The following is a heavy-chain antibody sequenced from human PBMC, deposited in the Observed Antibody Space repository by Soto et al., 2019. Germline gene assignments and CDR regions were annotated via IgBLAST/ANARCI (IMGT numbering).Heavy chain of an antibody. D-gene: IGHD6-25*01. CDR1: GFTFSSYG. J-gene: IGHJ6*02. Sequence: PGGSLTLSCAASGFTFSSYGMHWGRQAPGKGLGWVEVISYDGSNKYYADSVKGRFTISRDNSKNTLYLQMNSLRAEDTAVYYCAKDWRHGMDVWGQGTTVTVSS. V-gene: IGHV3-30*18. CDR2: ISYDGSNK. CDR3: AKDWRHGMDV.